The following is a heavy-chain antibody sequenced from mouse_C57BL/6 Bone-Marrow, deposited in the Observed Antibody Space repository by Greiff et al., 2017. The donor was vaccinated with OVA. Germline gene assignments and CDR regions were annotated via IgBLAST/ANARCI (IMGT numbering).Heavy chain of an antibody. Sequence: EVQVVESGAELVKPGASVKLSCTASGFNIKDYYMHWVKQRTEQGLEWIGRIDPEDGETKYAPKFQGKATITADTSSNTAYLQLSSLTSEDTAVYYCVRSGYYGSSSPWFAYWGQGTLVTVSA. J-gene: IGHJ3*01. D-gene: IGHD1-1*01. CDR1: GFNIKDYY. CDR2: IDPEDGET. V-gene: IGHV14-2*01. CDR3: VRSGYYGSSSPWFAY.